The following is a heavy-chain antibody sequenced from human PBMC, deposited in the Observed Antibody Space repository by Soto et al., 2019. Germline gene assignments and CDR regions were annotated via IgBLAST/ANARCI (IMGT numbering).Heavy chain of an antibody. D-gene: IGHD6-19*01. J-gene: IGHJ4*01. CDR2: ISYDGTNK. Sequence: PGGSLRLSCAASGFMFSAYAMLWVRQAPGKGLEWVAAISYDGTNKYYADSIKGRFTISRDNSANTLFLQVNSLRREVTAMYYCARDPSPYTSGWYGIDFWGHGTLVTVSS. CDR3: ARDPSPYTSGWYGIDF. CDR1: GFMFSAYA. V-gene: IGHV3-30*04.